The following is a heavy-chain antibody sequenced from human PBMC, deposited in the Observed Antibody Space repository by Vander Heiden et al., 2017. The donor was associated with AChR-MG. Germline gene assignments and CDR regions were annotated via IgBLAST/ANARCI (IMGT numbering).Heavy chain of an antibody. Sequence: EVQLVESGGGLVKPGGYLRLSCGASGFTFRNYEMNWVRQAPGKGLEWISYISSRGNNLYYADSVKGRFTISRDNAKNSLYLQINSLRVEDTAIYYCAREDGTTGHFDQWGQGTLVTVSS. CDR2: ISSRGNNL. CDR3: AREDGTTGHFDQ. CDR1: GFTFRNYE. D-gene: IGHD1-7*01. J-gene: IGHJ4*02. V-gene: IGHV3-48*03.